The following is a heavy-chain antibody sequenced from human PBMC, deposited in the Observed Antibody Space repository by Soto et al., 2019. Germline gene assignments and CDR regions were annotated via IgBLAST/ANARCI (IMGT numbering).Heavy chain of an antibody. V-gene: IGHV3-15*07. Sequence: EVQLVESGGGLVKPGGSLRLSCAASGFTFSNAWMNWVRQAPGKGLEWVGRIKSKTDDGTTDYAAPVKGRFTISRDDSKNMLYLHMNSLKTEDTAVYYCTTDGGYDFWSGYPVDYYYGMDVWGKGTTVIVSS. CDR3: TTDGGYDFWSGYPVDYYYGMDV. J-gene: IGHJ6*04. CDR1: GFTFSNAW. D-gene: IGHD3-3*01. CDR2: IKSKTDDGTT.